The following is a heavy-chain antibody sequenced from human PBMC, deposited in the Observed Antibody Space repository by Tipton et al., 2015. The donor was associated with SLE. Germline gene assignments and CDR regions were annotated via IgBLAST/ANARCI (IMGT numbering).Heavy chain of an antibody. CDR3: ARVLTPYYGMDV. CDR1: GFTFSNYG. V-gene: IGHV3-33*01. J-gene: IGHJ6*02. CDR2: IWYDGSNK. D-gene: IGHD3-9*01. Sequence: SLRLSCAASGFTFSNYGMHWVRQAPGKGLEWVAVIWYDGSNKYYADSVKGRFTISRDNSKNTLYLQMNSLRAEDTAVYYCARVLTPYYGMDVWGQGTTVTVSS.